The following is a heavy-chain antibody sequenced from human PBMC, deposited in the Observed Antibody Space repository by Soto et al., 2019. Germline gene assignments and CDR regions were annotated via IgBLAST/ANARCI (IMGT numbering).Heavy chain of an antibody. D-gene: IGHD1-26*01. Sequence: ASVKVSCKASGYTFASYGLSWVRQAPGQGLEWMGRISAYNYNTNYAQKLQGRVTMTTDTSTSTAYMELRSLRSDDTAVYYCARVVGALGHWFDPWGQGTLVTVSS. J-gene: IGHJ5*02. V-gene: IGHV1-18*01. CDR1: GYTFASYG. CDR2: ISAYNYNT. CDR3: ARVVGALGHWFDP.